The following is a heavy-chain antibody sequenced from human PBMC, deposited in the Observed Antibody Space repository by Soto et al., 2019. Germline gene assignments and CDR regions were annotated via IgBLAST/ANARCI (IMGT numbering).Heavy chain of an antibody. Sequence: GGSLRLSCAASGFTFSSYAMSWVRQAPGKGLEWVSAISGSGGSTYYADSVKGRFTIPRDNSKNTLYLQMNSLRAEDTAVYYCAKDGSYGDYRGYWGQGTLVTVSS. J-gene: IGHJ4*02. CDR3: AKDGSYGDYRGY. CDR1: GFTFSSYA. V-gene: IGHV3-23*01. D-gene: IGHD4-17*01. CDR2: ISGSGGST.